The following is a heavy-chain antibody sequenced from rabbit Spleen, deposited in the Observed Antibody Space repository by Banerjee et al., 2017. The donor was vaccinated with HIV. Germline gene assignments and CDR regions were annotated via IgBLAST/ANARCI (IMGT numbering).Heavy chain of an antibody. CDR2: IDPVFGIT. D-gene: IGHD8-1*01. Sequence: QEQLVESGGGLVQPGASLTLTCTASGIDFSSYYYMCWVRQAPGKGLEWIGYIDPVFGITYYANWVNGRFSISRENAQNTVLLKMTSLTAAATATYFCARHGAGGSYFALWGPGTLVTVS. V-gene: IGHV1S43*01. J-gene: IGHJ4*01. CDR3: ARHGAGGSYFAL. CDR1: GIDFSSYYY.